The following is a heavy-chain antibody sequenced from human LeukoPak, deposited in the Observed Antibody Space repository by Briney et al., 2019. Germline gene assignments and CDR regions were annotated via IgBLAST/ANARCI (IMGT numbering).Heavy chain of an antibody. V-gene: IGHV3-23*01. D-gene: IGHD2-2*01. J-gene: IGHJ4*02. CDR1: GFTFSRNA. CDR2: LSGSGAGT. CDR3: AKDPYGTRYFDY. Sequence: PGGSLRLSCAASGFTFSRNALSWVRQAPGKGLEWVSSLSGSGAGTYYADSVKGRFTISRDNSKNTVYLQMNSLRAEDTAIYYSAKDPYGTRYFDYWGQGTLVTVSS.